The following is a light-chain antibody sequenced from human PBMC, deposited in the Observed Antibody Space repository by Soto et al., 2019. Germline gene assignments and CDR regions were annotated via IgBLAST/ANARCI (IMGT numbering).Light chain of an antibody. CDR3: QSYDSSLSGYVV. CDR1: SSNIGAGYD. CDR2: GNS. V-gene: IGLV1-40*01. J-gene: IGLJ2*01. Sequence: QSVLTQPPSVSGAPGQRVTISCTGSSSNIGAGYDVHWYQQLPGTAPKLLIYGNSTRPSGVPDRFSGSKSGTSASLAITGLQAEDDADYYCQSYDSSLSGYVVFGGGTKVTVL.